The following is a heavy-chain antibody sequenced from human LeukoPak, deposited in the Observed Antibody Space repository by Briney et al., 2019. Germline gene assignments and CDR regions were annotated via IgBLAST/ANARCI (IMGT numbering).Heavy chain of an antibody. Sequence: SETLSLTCTVSGGSISSYYWSWIRQPPGKGLEWIGYIYYSGSTNYNPSLKSRVTISVDTSKNQFSLKLSSVTAADTAVYYCARVSGYKARTFDYWGQGTLVTVSS. CDR1: GGSISSYY. CDR3: ARVSGYKARTFDY. V-gene: IGHV4-59*01. CDR2: IYYSGST. J-gene: IGHJ4*02. D-gene: IGHD5-12*01.